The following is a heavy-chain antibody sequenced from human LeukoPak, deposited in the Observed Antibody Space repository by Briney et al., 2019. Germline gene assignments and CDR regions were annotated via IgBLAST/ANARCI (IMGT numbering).Heavy chain of an antibody. D-gene: IGHD6-13*01. J-gene: IGHJ4*02. V-gene: IGHV1-69*06. CDR3: ARVIETAAGSWNDY. Sequence: ASVKVSCKASGGTFSSYAISWVRQAPGQGLEWMGGIIPIFGTANYAQKFQGRVTITADKSTSTAYMELSSLRSEDTAVYYCARVIETAAGSWNDYWGQGTLVTVSS. CDR1: GGTFSSYA. CDR2: IIPIFGTA.